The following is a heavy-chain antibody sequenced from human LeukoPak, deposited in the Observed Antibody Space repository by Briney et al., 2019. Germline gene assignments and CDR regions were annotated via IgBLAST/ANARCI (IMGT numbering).Heavy chain of an antibody. J-gene: IGHJ4*02. Sequence: GGSLRLSCAASGFTFSSYAMSWVRQAPGKGLEWVSAISGSGGSTYYADSVKGRFTISRDNSKNTLYLQMNSLRAEDTAVYYCAKISFLRGSSGYYVGFDYWGQGTLVTVSS. V-gene: IGHV3-23*01. CDR2: ISGSGGST. CDR3: AKISFLRGSSGYYVGFDY. CDR1: GFTFSSYA. D-gene: IGHD3-22*01.